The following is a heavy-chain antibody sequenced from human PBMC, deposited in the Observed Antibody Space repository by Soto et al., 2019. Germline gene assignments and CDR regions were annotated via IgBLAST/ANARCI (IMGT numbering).Heavy chain of an antibody. Sequence: GGSLRLSCAASGFTFSSYALSWVRQAPGKGLEWVSAISGSGGTTFYADSVKGRFTISRDNFKNALYLQIDSLRAEDTAVYYWAKDRVGIMELFDYWGQGTMVTVSA. CDR2: ISGSGGTT. V-gene: IGHV3-23*01. D-gene: IGHD3-3*01. J-gene: IGHJ4*02. CDR1: GFTFSSYA. CDR3: AKDRVGIMELFDY.